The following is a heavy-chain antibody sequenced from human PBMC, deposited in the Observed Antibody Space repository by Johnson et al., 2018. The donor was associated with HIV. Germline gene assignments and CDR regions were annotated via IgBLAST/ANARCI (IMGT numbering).Heavy chain of an antibody. CDR1: GFTFSSYG. V-gene: IGHV3-33*06. J-gene: IGHJ3*02. CDR2: IWYDGSQK. D-gene: IGHD1-26*01. Sequence: QLVESGGGVVQPGKSLRLSCAASGFTFSSYGMHWVRQAPGKGLEWVAVIWYDGSQKYYTDSVKGRFTISRDNSKNTLYLQMNSLRAEDTAVYYCAKDLGIVGAVHRTFDIWGQGTMVTVSS. CDR3: AKDLGIVGAVHRTFDI.